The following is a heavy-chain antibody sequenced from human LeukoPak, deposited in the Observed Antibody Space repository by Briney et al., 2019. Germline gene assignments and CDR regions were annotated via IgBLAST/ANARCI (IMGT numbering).Heavy chain of an antibody. CDR2: IIPILGIA. D-gene: IGHD3-10*01. J-gene: IGHJ6*02. CDR1: GGTFSSYA. V-gene: IGHV1-69*04. CDR3: ARPIEPYGSGSYSSYYYGMDV. Sequence: ASVKVSCKASGGTFSSYAISWMRQATGQGLEWMGSIIPILGIANYAQKFQGRVTITADESTSTAYMELSSLRSEDTAVYYCARPIEPYGSGSYSSYYYGMDVWGQGTTVTVSS.